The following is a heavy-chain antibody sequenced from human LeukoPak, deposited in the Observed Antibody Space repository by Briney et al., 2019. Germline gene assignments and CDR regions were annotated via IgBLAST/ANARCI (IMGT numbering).Heavy chain of an antibody. CDR3: AKWTVTLFDY. D-gene: IGHD4-17*01. J-gene: IGHJ4*02. CDR2: IRYDGSNK. Sequence: SGGSLRLSCAASGFTFITHDMSWVRQTPGKGLEWVAFIRYDGSNKYYADSVKGRFTISRDNSKNTLYLQMNSLRAEDTAVYYCAKWTVTLFDYWGQGTLVTVSS. CDR1: GFTFITHD. V-gene: IGHV3-30*02.